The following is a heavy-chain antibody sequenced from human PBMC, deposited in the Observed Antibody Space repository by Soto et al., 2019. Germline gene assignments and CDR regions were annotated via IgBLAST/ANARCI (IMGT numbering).Heavy chain of an antibody. V-gene: IGHV4-30-2*01. D-gene: IGHD5-12*01. CDR3: ASSPLGVATAGYYFDY. CDR1: GGSISSGGYS. J-gene: IGHJ4*02. CDR2: IYHSGST. Sequence: PSETLSLTCAVSGGSISSGGYSWSWIRQPPGKGLEWIGYIYHSGSTYYNPSLKSRVTISVDRSKNQFSLKLSSVTAADTAVYYCASSPLGVATAGYYFDYWGQGTLVTVSS.